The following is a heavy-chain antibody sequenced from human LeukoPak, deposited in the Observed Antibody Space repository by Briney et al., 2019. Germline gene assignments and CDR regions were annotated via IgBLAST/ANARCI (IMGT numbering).Heavy chain of an antibody. D-gene: IGHD3-10*01. CDR2: IYTSGST. CDR3: AREGLLWFGEFPFDY. V-gene: IGHV4-4*07. J-gene: IGHJ4*02. CDR1: GGSISSYY. Sequence: SETLSLTCTVSGGSISSYYWSWIRQPAGKGLEWIGRIYTSGSTNYNPSLKSRVTMSVDTSKNQFSLKLSSVTAADTAVYYCAREGLLWFGEFPFDYWGQGTLVTVSS.